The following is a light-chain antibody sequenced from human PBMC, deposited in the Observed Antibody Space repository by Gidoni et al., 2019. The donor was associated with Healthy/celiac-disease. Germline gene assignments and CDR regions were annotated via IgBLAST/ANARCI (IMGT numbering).Light chain of an antibody. CDR1: QSLLHSNGYNY. J-gene: IGKJ5*01. Sequence: DIVMTQSPLSLPVTPGEQASLSCRSSQSLLHSNGYNYLDWYLQKPGQSPQLLIYLGSNRASGVPDRFSGSGSGTDFTLKISRVEAEDVGVYYCMQALQTPPAFGQGTRLEIK. CDR3: MQALQTPPA. V-gene: IGKV2-28*01. CDR2: LGS.